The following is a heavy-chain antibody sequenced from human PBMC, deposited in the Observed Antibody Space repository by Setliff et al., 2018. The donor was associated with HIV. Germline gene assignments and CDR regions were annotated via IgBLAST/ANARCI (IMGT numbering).Heavy chain of an antibody. D-gene: IGHD7-27*01. CDR3: VREPGAPGYFDY. CDR1: GFTVSRFY. Sequence: PGGSLRLSCAASGFTVSRFYMSWVRQAPGKGLEWVSVIYSGGAADYADSVKGRFTISRDNAKNTLFLQMNSLRAEDTALYYCVREPGAPGYFDYWGQGTLVTVSS. J-gene: IGHJ4*02. V-gene: IGHV3-53*01. CDR2: IYSGGAA.